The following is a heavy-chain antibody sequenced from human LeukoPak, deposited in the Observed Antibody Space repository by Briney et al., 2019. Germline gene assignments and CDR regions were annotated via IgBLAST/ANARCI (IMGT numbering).Heavy chain of an antibody. CDR3: ARETGIAVAGSFGD. CDR1: GFTFSSYD. CDR2: IGTAGDT. V-gene: IGHV3-13*01. J-gene: IGHJ4*02. D-gene: IGHD6-19*01. Sequence: GGSLRLSCAASGFTFSSYDMHWVRQATGKGLEWVSAIGTAGDTYYPGSVKGRFTISRENAKNSLYLQMNSLRAEDTAVYYCARETGIAVAGSFGDWGQGTLVTVSS.